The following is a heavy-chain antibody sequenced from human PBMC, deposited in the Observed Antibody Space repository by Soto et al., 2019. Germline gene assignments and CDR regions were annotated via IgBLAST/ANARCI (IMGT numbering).Heavy chain of an antibody. CDR2: INPNSGDT. Sequence: ASVKVSCKASGYTFTGYYVHWVRQAPGQGLEWMGWINPNSGDTYLAQRFQGRVTMNRDTSIGTAYMELRGLTSDDTAEYYCAKGGAIVAAGTRVYLYNAMDVWGQGTTVSVSS. J-gene: IGHJ6*02. CDR1: GYTFTGYY. D-gene: IGHD1-26*01. CDR3: AKGGAIVAAGTRVYLYNAMDV. V-gene: IGHV1-2*02.